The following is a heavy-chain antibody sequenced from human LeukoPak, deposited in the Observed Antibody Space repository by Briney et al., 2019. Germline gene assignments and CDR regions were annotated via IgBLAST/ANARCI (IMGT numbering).Heavy chain of an antibody. CDR1: GYIFPGYY. CDR3: ARHPYSGSYHFDY. CDR2: INPNSGGT. J-gene: IGHJ4*02. D-gene: IGHD1-26*01. Sequence: ASVKVSCKASGYIFPGYYMHWARPATGQGLEWMGWINPNSGGTNSAQKFQGRVTMTGDTSISTAYMELSRLTSDDTAVYYCARHPYSGSYHFDYWGQGTLVTVSS. V-gene: IGHV1-2*02.